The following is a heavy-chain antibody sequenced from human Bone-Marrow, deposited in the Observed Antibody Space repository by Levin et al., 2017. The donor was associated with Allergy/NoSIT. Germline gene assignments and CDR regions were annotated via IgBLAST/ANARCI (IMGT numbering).Heavy chain of an antibody. CDR3: ARVGSPVAIADGFDI. D-gene: IGHD1-26*01. J-gene: IGHJ3*02. V-gene: IGHV3-20*04. CDR2: INWNGGST. Sequence: GGSLRLSCAASGFNFDDHGMTWVRQVPGKGLEWVSTINWNGGSTGYADSVKGRLTISRDNAKNSLYLQLNSLRAEDTALYYCARVGSPVAIADGFDIWGQGTIVTVSS. CDR1: GFNFDDHG.